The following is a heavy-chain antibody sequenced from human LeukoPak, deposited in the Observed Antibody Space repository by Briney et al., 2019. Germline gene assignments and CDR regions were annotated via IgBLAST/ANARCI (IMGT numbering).Heavy chain of an antibody. J-gene: IGHJ4*02. CDR1: GYTFTGYY. CDR3: ARRYYDILTGYYKYYFDY. V-gene: IGHV1-2*02. D-gene: IGHD3-9*01. Sequence: ASVKVSCKASGYTFTGYYIHWVRQAPGQGLEWMGWINPNSGGTNYAQKFQGRVTMTRDTSISTAYMELSRLRSDDTAVYYCARRYYDILTGYYKYYFDYWGQGTLVTVSS. CDR2: INPNSGGT.